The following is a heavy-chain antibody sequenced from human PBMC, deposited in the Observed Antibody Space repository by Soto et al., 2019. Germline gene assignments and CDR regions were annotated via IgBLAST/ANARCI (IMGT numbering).Heavy chain of an antibody. CDR3: AKVSGSSWYSS. CDR2: ISGSGGST. V-gene: IGHV3-23*01. CDR1: GFTFSSYG. J-gene: IGHJ4*02. D-gene: IGHD6-13*01. Sequence: EVQLLESGGGLVQPGGSLRLSWAASGFTFSSYGMSWVRQAPGKGLEWVSAISGSGGSTYYADSVKGRFTFSRDNSKNTLYLQMNSLRAEDTDVYYCAKVSGSSWYSSWGQGTLVTVSS.